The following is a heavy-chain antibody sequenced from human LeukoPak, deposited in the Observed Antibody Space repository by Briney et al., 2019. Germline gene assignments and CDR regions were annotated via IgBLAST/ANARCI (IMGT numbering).Heavy chain of an antibody. CDR1: GFTFSSYA. CDR3: AKGEIAARRRFNWFDP. D-gene: IGHD6-6*01. Sequence: GGSLRLSCAASGFTFSSYAMSWFRQAPGKGLEWVSAISGSGGSTYYADSVKGRFTISRDNSKNTLYLQMNSLRAEDTAVYYCAKGEIAARRRFNWFDPWGQGTLVTVSS. V-gene: IGHV3-23*01. CDR2: ISGSGGST. J-gene: IGHJ5*02.